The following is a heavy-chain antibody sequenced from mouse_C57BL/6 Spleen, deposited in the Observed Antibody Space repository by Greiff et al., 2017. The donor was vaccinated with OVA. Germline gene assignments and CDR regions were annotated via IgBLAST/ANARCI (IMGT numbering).Heavy chain of an antibody. CDR3: ARNYGHYYAMDY. J-gene: IGHJ4*01. CDR2: IYPGDGDT. D-gene: IGHD1-1*02. Sequence: QVQLQQSGAELVKPGASVKISCKASGYAFSSYWMNWVKQRPGKGLEWIGQIYPGDGDTNYKGKFKGKATLTADKSSRTAYMQLSSLTSEDSAVYFCARNYGHYYAMDYWGQGTSVTVSS. V-gene: IGHV1-80*01. CDR1: GYAFSSYW.